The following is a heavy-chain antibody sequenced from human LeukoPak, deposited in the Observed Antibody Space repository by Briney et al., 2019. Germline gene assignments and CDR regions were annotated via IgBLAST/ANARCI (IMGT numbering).Heavy chain of an antibody. J-gene: IGHJ5*02. CDR2: IYYSGGT. Sequence: SETLSLTCTVSGGSISSYYWSWIRQPPGKGLEWIGYIYYSGGTNYNPSLKSRVTISVDTSKNQFSLKLSSVTAADTAVYYCARYCSGGSCRPPSLGVNWFDPWGQGTLVTVSS. CDR3: ARYCSGGSCRPPSLGVNWFDP. V-gene: IGHV4-59*08. D-gene: IGHD2-15*01. CDR1: GGSISSYY.